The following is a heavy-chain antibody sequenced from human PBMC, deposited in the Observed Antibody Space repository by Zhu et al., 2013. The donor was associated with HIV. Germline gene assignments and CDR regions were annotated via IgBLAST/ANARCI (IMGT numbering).Heavy chain of an antibody. CDR1: GYTFSSHW. CDR3: GRGVDGAPVEY. V-gene: IGHV5-51*01. J-gene: IGHJ4*02. D-gene: IGHD3-16*01. Sequence: EVQLVQSGTEVKKPGESLKISCQGSGYTFSSHWIGWVRQMPGKGLEWMGVVHPGESRTTYNPSFQGQVILSVDKSINTAYVQWSSLKASDTAMYYCGRGVDGAPVEYWGQGTLVTVSS. CDR2: VHPGESRT.